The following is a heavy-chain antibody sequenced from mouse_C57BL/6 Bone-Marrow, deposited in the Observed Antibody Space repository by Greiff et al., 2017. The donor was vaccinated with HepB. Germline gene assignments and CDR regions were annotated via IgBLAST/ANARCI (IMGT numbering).Heavy chain of an antibody. Sequence: QVQLQQPGAELVKPGASVKLSCKASGYTFTSYWMQWVKQRPGQGLEWIGEIDPSDSYTNYNQKFKGKATLTVDTSSSTAYMQLSSLTSEDSAVYYCARERTTMVTTTDYWGQGTTLTVSS. CDR3: ARERTTMVTTTDY. J-gene: IGHJ2*01. CDR2: IDPSDSYT. CDR1: GYTFTSYW. V-gene: IGHV1-50*01. D-gene: IGHD2-2*01.